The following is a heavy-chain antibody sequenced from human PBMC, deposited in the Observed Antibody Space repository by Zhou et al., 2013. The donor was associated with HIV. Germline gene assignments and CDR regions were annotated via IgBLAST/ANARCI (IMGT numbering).Heavy chain of an antibody. CDR3: ARGRGHRSGYYDG. D-gene: IGHD3-16*01. V-gene: IGHV1-46*01. CDR2: INPFGGST. CDR1: GDTFGSYA. Sequence: QVQLVQSGAEVKKPGSSVKVSCKASGDTFGSYAISWVRQTPGQGLEWMGIINPFGGSTSYAQKFQGRVTMTRDTSTSTVYMELSSLRFEDTAVYYCARGRGHRSGYYDGWGQGTMVTVSS. J-gene: IGHJ3*01.